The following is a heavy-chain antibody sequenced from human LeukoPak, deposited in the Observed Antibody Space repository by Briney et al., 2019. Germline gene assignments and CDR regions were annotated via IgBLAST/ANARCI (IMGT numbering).Heavy chain of an antibody. V-gene: IGHV3-23*01. CDR3: AKPRTTGLGWAQFDY. CDR2: FDGNGPNT. J-gene: IGHJ4*02. CDR1: GFPFSSYS. Sequence: GGSLRLSCAASGFPFSSYSMTWVRQAPGKGLEWVSGFDGNGPNTYYADSVKGRWTISRDNSRNTLYLEMNSLRPEDTAIYYCAKPRTTGLGWAQFDYWGQGSLVTVSS. D-gene: IGHD2-8*02.